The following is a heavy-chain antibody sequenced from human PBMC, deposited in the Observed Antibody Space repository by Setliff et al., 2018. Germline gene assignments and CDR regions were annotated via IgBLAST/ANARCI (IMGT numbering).Heavy chain of an antibody. Sequence: KASETLSLTCTVSGGSISSGGYYWSWIRQHPGKGLEWIGYIYYSGSTSYYNPSLKSRVTISVDTSKNQFSLKLSSVTAADTAVYYCARASSGWYSAYYYYMDVWGKGTTVTVSS. J-gene: IGHJ6*03. CDR3: ARASSGWYSAYYYYMDV. D-gene: IGHD6-19*01. CDR2: IYYSGSTS. CDR1: GGSISSGGYY. V-gene: IGHV4-31*03.